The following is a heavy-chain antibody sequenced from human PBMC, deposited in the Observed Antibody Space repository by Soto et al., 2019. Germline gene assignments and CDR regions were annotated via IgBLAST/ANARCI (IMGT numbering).Heavy chain of an antibody. Sequence: GVSLRLSCAASGFTFSSYGMHWVRQAPGKGLEWVAVIWYDGSNKYYADSVKGRFTISRDNSKNTLYLQMNSLRAEDTAVYYCARGNYDSSGYYYFDYWGQGTLV. CDR2: IWYDGSNK. V-gene: IGHV3-33*01. CDR1: GFTFSSYG. J-gene: IGHJ4*02. D-gene: IGHD3-22*01. CDR3: ARGNYDSSGYYYFDY.